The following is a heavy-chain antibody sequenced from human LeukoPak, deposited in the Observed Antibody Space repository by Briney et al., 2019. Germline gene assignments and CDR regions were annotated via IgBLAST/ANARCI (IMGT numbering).Heavy chain of an antibody. D-gene: IGHD5-18*01. CDR1: GGTFSSYA. V-gene: IGHV1-69*13. J-gene: IGHJ5*02. CDR2: IIPIFGTA. Sequence: SVKVSCKASGGTFSSYAISWVRQAPGQGLEWMGGIIPIFGTANYAQKFQGRVTITADESTSTAYMELSSLRSEDTAVYYYARDFTAMVTFWFDPWGQGTLVTVSS. CDR3: ARDFTAMVTFWFDP.